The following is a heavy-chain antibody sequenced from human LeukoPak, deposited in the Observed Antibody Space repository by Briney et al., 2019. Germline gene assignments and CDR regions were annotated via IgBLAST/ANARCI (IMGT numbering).Heavy chain of an antibody. CDR3: ARVRGAGLQYYYMDV. J-gene: IGHJ6*03. CDR1: GFTFSSYS. D-gene: IGHD1-26*01. Sequence: GGSLRLSCAASGFTFSSYSMNWVRQAPGKGLEWVSYITTRSAIYYADSVEGRFTISRDNAKDSLYLQMNSLRADDTAVYYCARVRGAGLQYYYMDVWGKGTTVTVSS. V-gene: IGHV3-48*01. CDR2: ITTRSAI.